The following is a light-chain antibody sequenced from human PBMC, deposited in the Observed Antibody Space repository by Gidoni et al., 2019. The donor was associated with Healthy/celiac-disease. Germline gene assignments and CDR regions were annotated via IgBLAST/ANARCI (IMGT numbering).Light chain of an antibody. Sequence: SYVLTQPPSASVATGKTARITCGGNNIGSKSVHWYQQKPGQAPVLVIYYDSDRPSGIPERFSGSNSGNTATLTISRVEAGDEADYYCQVWDSSSDHPHYVFGTGTKVTVL. J-gene: IGLJ1*01. CDR3: QVWDSSSDHPHYV. CDR1: NIGSKS. CDR2: YDS. V-gene: IGLV3-21*04.